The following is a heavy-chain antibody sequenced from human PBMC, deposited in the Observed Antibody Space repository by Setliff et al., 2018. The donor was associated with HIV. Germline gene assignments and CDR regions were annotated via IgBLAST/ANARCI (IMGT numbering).Heavy chain of an antibody. CDR3: AKTSNTGYLFCSDY. Sequence: GGSLRLSCAASGFTFSNYVINWVRQAPGKGLEWISGISCSGVNSYYADSVKGRFTISRDNSKNTVYLQMNSLRAEDTAVYYCAKTSNTGYLFCSDYWGQGTLVTVSS. V-gene: IGHV3-23*01. CDR2: ISCSGVNS. D-gene: IGHD3-9*01. CDR1: GFTFSNYV. J-gene: IGHJ4*02.